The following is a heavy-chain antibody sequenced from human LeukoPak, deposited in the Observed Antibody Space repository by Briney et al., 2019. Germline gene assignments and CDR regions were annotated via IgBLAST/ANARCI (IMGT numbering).Heavy chain of an antibody. V-gene: IGHV3-23*01. CDR2: ISGGGGGT. Sequence: GGSLRLSCAASGFTFRSYAMGWVRQSPGKGLEWVSSISGGGGGTYYAEFVKGRFTISRDNSKNTLCLQMNSLRAEDTAVYYCAKERLNPSRYFDSWGQGTLVTVSS. CDR1: GFTFRSYA. D-gene: IGHD3-22*01. J-gene: IGHJ4*02. CDR3: AKERLNPSRYFDS.